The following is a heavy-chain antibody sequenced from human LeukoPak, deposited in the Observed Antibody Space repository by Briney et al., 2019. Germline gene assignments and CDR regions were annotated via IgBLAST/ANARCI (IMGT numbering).Heavy chain of an antibody. V-gene: IGHV1-8*03. Sequence: ASVKVSCKASGYTFTSYDINWVRQATGQGLEWMGWMNPNSGNTGYAQKFQGRVTITRNTPISTAYMELSSLRSEDTAVYYCARAGRITIFGVVIIGNNWFDPWGQGTLVTVS. J-gene: IGHJ5*02. CDR3: ARAGRITIFGVVIIGNNWFDP. D-gene: IGHD3-3*01. CDR2: MNPNSGNT. CDR1: GYTFTSYD.